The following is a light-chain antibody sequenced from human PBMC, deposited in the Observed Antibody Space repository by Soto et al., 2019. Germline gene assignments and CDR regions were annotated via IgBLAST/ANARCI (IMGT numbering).Light chain of an antibody. Sequence: QSVLTQPPSVSGSPGQSVTISCTGTSTDFVSYNRVSWYQQPPGTAPKLIIYEASNRPSGVPDRFSGSKSGNTASLTISGLQAADEADYNCSLYTGENTYVFGTGTKLTVL. V-gene: IGLV2-18*01. CDR2: EAS. CDR3: SLYTGENTYV. CDR1: STDFVSYNR. J-gene: IGLJ1*01.